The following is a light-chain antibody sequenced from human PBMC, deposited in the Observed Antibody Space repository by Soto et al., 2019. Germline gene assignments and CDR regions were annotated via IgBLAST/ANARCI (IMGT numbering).Light chain of an antibody. CDR3: QQYKDWPTT. J-gene: IGKJ1*01. V-gene: IGKV3-15*01. Sequence: EIVMTQSPATLSVSPGERATLSCRASQSVSSTVAWYQQKFGQAPRLLIYSASTRATGVPVRFSGSGSGTDFTLAITSLQSEDFGVYYCQQYKDWPTTFGQGTKVDIK. CDR1: QSVSST. CDR2: SAS.